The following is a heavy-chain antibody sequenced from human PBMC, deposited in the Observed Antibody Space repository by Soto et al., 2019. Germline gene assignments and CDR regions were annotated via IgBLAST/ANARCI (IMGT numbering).Heavy chain of an antibody. D-gene: IGHD1-1*01. V-gene: IGHV4-4*07. CDR2: IYATGTT. Sequence: QVQLQESGPGLVKPSETLSLTCTVSGASISGYYWSWIRKSAGKGLEWIGRIYATGTTDYNPSLKSRVMKSVDNAKKEFSPRLRSVTAAETAVYYFVRDGTKTLPGWFDPWGQGISVTVSS. J-gene: IGHJ5*02. CDR1: GASISGYY. CDR3: VRDGTKTLPGWFDP.